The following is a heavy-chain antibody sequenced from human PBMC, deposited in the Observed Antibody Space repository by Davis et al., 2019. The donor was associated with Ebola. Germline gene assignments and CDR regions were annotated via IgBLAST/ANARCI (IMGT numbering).Heavy chain of an antibody. CDR3: ARHVFNSGTLLLIDY. J-gene: IGHJ4*02. V-gene: IGHV4-39*01. D-gene: IGHD1-1*01. Sequence: PSETLSLTCTVSGGSISSSSYYWGWIRQPPGKGLEWIGSIYYSGSTYYNPSLKSRVTISVDTSKNQFSLKLSSVTAADTAVYYCARHVFNSGTLLLIDYWGQGTLVTVSS. CDR1: GGSISSSSYY. CDR2: IYYSGST.